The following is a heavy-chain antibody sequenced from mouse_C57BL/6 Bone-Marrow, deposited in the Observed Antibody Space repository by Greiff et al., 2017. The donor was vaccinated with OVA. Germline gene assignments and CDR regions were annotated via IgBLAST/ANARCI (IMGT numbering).Heavy chain of an antibody. Sequence: QVQLQQPGAELVKPGASVKLSCKASGYTFTSYWMQWVKQRPGQGLEWIGEIDPSDSYTNYNQKFKGKATLTVDTSSSTAYMQLSSLTSEDSAVDYCARGDYGSSPLFFAYWGQGTLVTVSA. CDR2: IDPSDSYT. J-gene: IGHJ3*01. V-gene: IGHV1-50*01. CDR3: ARGDYGSSPLFFAY. D-gene: IGHD1-1*01. CDR1: GYTFTSYW.